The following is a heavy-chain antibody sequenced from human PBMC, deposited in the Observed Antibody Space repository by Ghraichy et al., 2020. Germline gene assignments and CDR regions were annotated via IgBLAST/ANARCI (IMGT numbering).Heavy chain of an antibody. D-gene: IGHD6-6*01. J-gene: IGHJ4*02. CDR2: IHYTGIT. CDR3: ARLSDSSFNYHIDN. Sequence: SETLSLTCTVSGGSIRSGGYFWGWVRQPPGEGLECVGYIHYTGITYYNPSLQSRVTMSVDSSKNQFSLNLRSVTAADTALYYCARLSDSSFNYHIDNWGQGTLVTVSS. CDR1: GGSIRSGGYF. V-gene: IGHV4-31*03.